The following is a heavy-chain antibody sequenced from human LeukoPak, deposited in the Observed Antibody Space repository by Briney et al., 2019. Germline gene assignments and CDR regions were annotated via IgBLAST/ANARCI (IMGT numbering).Heavy chain of an antibody. CDR2: ISAYNGNT. J-gene: IGHJ3*02. CDR1: GYTFTSYG. D-gene: IGHD1-1*01. CDR3: VGAEYNWNDDAFDI. V-gene: IGHV1-18*01. Sequence: ASVKISCKASGYTFTSYGISWVRQAPGQGLEWMGWISAYNGNTNYAQKFQGRVTMTRDTSISTAYMELSRLRSDDTAVYYCVGAEYNWNDDAFDIWGQGTMVTVSS.